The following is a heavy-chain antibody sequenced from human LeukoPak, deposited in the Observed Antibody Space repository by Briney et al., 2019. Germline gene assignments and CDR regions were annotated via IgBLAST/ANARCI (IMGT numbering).Heavy chain of an antibody. CDR3: ARRLAYCGGDCSLD. D-gene: IGHD2-21*02. CDR2: IYPTGST. CDR1: GYSISSGYY. Sequence: SETLSLTCTVSGYSISSGYYWGWIRQPPGKGLEWIGNIYPTGSTYYNPSLKSRVTISVDTSKNQFSLKLSSVTAADTAVYYCARRLAYCGGDCSLDWGQGTLVTVSS. J-gene: IGHJ4*02. V-gene: IGHV4-38-2*02.